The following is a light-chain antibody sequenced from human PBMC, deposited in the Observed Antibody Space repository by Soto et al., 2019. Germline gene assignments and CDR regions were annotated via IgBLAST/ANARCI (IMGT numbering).Light chain of an antibody. CDR1: SSDVGGYNY. CDR3: SSYAGSKTLV. CDR2: DVS. Sequence: QSALTQPRSVSGSPGQSVTISCTGTSSDVGGYNYVSWYQQHPGKAPKFMIYDVSKRPSGVPDRFSGSKSGNTASLTISGLQAEDEADYYCSSYAGSKTLVFGGGTKVTVL. J-gene: IGLJ2*01. V-gene: IGLV2-11*01.